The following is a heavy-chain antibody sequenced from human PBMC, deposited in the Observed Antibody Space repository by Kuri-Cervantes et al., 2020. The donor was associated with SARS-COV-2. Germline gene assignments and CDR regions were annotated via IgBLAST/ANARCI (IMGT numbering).Heavy chain of an antibody. V-gene: IGHV3-20*04. CDR3: ARKGSGGWYFDL. CDR1: GFTFKTYG. Sequence: GGSLRLSCAASGFTFKTYGMHWVRQAPGKGLEWVSGINWNGGSTGYADSVKGRFTISRDNAKNSLYLQMNSLRAEDTALYYCARKGSGGWYFDLWGRGTLVPSPQ. D-gene: IGHD3-10*01. CDR2: INWNGGST. J-gene: IGHJ2*01.